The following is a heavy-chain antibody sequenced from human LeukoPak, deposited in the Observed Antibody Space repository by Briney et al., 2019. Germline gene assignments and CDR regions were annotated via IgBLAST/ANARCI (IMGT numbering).Heavy chain of an antibody. J-gene: IGHJ4*02. CDR1: GFTFRSYW. D-gene: IGHD2-2*01. CDR2: IKSDGSDT. V-gene: IGHV3-74*01. Sequence: GGSLRLSCAASGFTFRSYWMHWVRQAPGKGLEWVSRIKSDGSDTSYADSVQGRFTISRDNAMNSLYLQMNSLRAEDTAVYYCARGRGCSSMSCYPDYWGQGTLVTVSS. CDR3: ARGRGCSSMSCYPDY.